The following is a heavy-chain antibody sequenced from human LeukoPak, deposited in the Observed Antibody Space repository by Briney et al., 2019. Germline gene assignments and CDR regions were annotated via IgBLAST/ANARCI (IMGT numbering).Heavy chain of an antibody. CDR1: GFTFSNAW. D-gene: IGHD6-19*01. J-gene: IGHJ4*02. CDR3: TTGSSGGWDGFAC. V-gene: IGHV3-15*01. CDR2: IRSRTDGGTT. Sequence: GGSLRLSCAASGFTFSNAWMSWVRQAPGEGLEWFGRIRSRTDGGTTDYAAPVKGRFTLSRDDSKHTLYLRMNSRQIGDSAVDYCTTGSSGGWDGFACWGQGTLVTVSS.